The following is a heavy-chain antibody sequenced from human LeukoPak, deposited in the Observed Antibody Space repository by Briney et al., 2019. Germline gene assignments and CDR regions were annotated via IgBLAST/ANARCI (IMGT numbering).Heavy chain of an antibody. CDR2: ISANGSST. J-gene: IGHJ4*02. Sequence: PGGSLRLSCAASGFTFGSYAMSWVRQAPGKGLEWVSTISANGSSTYYADSVQGRFTISRDNSDNTLYLQMNGLKAEDTAVYSCAKASWRTTQSFCFGHWGQGTLVTVSS. D-gene: IGHD1-7*01. CDR3: AKASWRTTQSFCFGH. CDR1: GFTFGSYA. V-gene: IGHV3-23*01.